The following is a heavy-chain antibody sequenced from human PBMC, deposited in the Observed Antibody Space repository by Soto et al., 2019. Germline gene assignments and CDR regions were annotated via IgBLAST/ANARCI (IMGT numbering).Heavy chain of an antibody. V-gene: IGHV3-30*18. Sequence: GGSLRLSCAASGFTFSSYGMHWVRQAPGKGLEWVAVISYDGSNKYYADSVKGRFTISRDNSKNTLYLQMNSLRAEDTAVYYCAKDLVVVVAQLFPPHYYYGMDVWGQGTTVTVSS. D-gene: IGHD2-15*01. CDR3: AKDLVVVVAQLFPPHYYYGMDV. J-gene: IGHJ6*02. CDR2: ISYDGSNK. CDR1: GFTFSSYG.